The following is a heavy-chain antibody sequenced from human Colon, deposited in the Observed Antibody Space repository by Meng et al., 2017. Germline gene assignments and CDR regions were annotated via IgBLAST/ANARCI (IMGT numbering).Heavy chain of an antibody. CDR3: SRHYDYGDYGELE. Sequence: GGSLRLSCAASESTFSGSAVHWVRQASGKGLEGIGRIRSKANTYATGYAASLKGRFSIARDDSKNTAYLQINSLKTEDTAVYYCSRHYDYGDYGELEWGQGTLVTVSS. D-gene: IGHD4-17*01. CDR1: ESTFSGSA. V-gene: IGHV3-73*01. J-gene: IGHJ4*02. CDR2: IRSKANTYAT.